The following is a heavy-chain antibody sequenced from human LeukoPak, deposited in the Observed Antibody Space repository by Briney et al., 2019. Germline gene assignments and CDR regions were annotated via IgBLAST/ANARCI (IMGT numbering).Heavy chain of an antibody. CDR2: IGGSGGST. J-gene: IGHJ4*02. CDR1: GFAFSSYA. V-gene: IGHV3-23*01. Sequence: GGSLRLSCAASGFAFSSYAMSWVRQAPGKGLEWVSTIGGSGGSTYYADSVKGQFTISRDNSKNTLYLQMNSLRTEDTGVYFCVRDAGGYWGQGTLVTVSS. D-gene: IGHD1-14*01. CDR3: VRDAGGY.